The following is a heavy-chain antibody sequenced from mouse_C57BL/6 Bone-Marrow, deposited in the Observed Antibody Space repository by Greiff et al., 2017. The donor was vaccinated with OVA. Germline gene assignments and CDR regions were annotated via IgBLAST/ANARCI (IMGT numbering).Heavy chain of an antibody. V-gene: IGHV1-18*01. CDR2: INPNNGGT. D-gene: IGHD6-1*01. Sequence: EVQLQQSGPELVKPGASVKIPCKASGYTFPDYNMDWVKQSHGKSLEWIGDINPNNGGTIYNQKFKGKATLTVDKSSSTAYMELRSLTSEDTAVYYCARRSETQWYFDVWGTGTTVTVSS. J-gene: IGHJ1*03. CDR3: ARRSETQWYFDV. CDR1: GYTFPDYN.